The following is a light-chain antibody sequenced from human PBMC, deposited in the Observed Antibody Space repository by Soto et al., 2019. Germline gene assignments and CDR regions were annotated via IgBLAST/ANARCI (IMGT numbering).Light chain of an antibody. CDR3: QQYNNWPWT. Sequence: EIVMTQSPATLSVSPEERATLSCRASQSVSSSLAWYQQKPGQAPRLLIYGASARATGFPARFSASGSGTEFTLTISSLQSEDFAVYYCQQYNNWPWTFGQGTKVEI. CDR1: QSVSSS. CDR2: GAS. J-gene: IGKJ1*01. V-gene: IGKV3-15*01.